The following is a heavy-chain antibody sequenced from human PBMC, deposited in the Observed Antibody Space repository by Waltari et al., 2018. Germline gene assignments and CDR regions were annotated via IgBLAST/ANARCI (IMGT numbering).Heavy chain of an antibody. CDR1: GGSFSGYY. J-gene: IGHJ4*01. CDR2: INHSGST. V-gene: IGHV4-34*01. Sequence: QVQLQQWGAGLLKPSETLSLTCAVYGGSFSGYYWSWIRQPPGKGLEWIGEINHSGSTNYNPSLKSRVTISVDTSKNQFSLKLSSVTAADTAVYYCAAIRGRLFDYWGHGTLVTVSS. CDR3: AAIRGRLFDY. D-gene: IGHD1-26*01.